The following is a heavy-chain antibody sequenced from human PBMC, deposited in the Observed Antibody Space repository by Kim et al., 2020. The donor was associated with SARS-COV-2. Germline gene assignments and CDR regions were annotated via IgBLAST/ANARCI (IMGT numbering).Heavy chain of an antibody. D-gene: IGHD3-10*01. J-gene: IGHJ5*02. CDR3: ARRIRGVDGRGSCFDL. CDR1: GGSITSFSHY. V-gene: IGHV4-39*01. Sequence: SETLSLTCTASGGSITSFSHYWGWIRQSPGKGLEWIATFYYGGRSYYNPSLKTRVTTSIDTSKNQFSLELNSVTAADTAIYYCARRIRGVDGRGSCFDLWGQGTLVTVSS. CDR2: FYYGGRS.